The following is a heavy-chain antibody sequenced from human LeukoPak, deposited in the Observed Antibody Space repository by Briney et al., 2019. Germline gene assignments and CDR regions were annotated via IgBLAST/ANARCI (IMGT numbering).Heavy chain of an antibody. Sequence: PGRSLRLSCEASGFTFSHYGIHWVRQTPGKGLEWVAAISSDGVEKHYADSVKGRFTISRDNSRNTLYLQMNILRAEDTAVYYCAKQARYSNFWSGYLYYFDYWGQGTLVTVSS. CDR3: AKQARYSNFWSGYLYYFDY. D-gene: IGHD3-3*01. V-gene: IGHV3-30*18. J-gene: IGHJ4*02. CDR1: GFTFSHYG. CDR2: ISSDGVEK.